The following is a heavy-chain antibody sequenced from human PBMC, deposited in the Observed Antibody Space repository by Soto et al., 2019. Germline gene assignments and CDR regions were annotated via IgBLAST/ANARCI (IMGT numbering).Heavy chain of an antibody. Sequence: QVQLQESGPGLVKPSQTLSLTCTVSGGSIRTDGNYWSWIRHHPGKGLEWIGYIYHSGATYYNPSLKSRVTISLDMSKNQFSLKLSSMTAADTAVYYCARADFGVHEYFDLWGRGTLVTVSS. J-gene: IGHJ2*01. V-gene: IGHV4-31*03. CDR1: GGSIRTDGNY. D-gene: IGHD3-3*01. CDR3: ARADFGVHEYFDL. CDR2: IYHSGAT.